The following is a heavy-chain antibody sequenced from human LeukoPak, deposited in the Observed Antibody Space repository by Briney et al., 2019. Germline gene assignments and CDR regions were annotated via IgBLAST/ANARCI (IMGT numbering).Heavy chain of an antibody. CDR3: ARLKYGDYGLYYFDY. D-gene: IGHD4-17*01. V-gene: IGHV4-59*08. J-gene: IGHJ4*02. CDR2: IYYSNT. Sequence: PSETLSLTCTVSGGSISSYYWSWIRQPPRKGLESIGYIYYSNTNYNPSLKSRVTISVDTSKNQFSLKLSSVTAADTAVYYCARLKYGDYGLYYFDYWGQGTLVTVSS. CDR1: GGSISSYY.